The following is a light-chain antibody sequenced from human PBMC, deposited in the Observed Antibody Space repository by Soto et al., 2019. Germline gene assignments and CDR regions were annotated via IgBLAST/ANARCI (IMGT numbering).Light chain of an antibody. J-gene: IGLJ1*01. V-gene: IGLV2-23*01. CDR3: FSFTRTNTHV. Sequence: QSALTQPASVSGSPGQSVTISCTGTSSDFGSYKFVSWYQHHPGKVPKVIIYETSKRPSGVSDRFSGSKSGNTASLTISGLQAEDEADYDCFSFTRTNTHVFGSGTKVTVL. CDR2: ETS. CDR1: SSDFGSYKF.